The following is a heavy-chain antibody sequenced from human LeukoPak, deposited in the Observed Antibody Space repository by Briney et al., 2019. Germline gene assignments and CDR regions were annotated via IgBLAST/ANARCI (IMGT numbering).Heavy chain of an antibody. Sequence: ASVKVSCKASGHTFTGYYMHWVRQAPGQGLEWMGWISAYNGNTNYAQKLQGRVTMTTDTSTSTAYMELRSLRSDDTAVYYCARDYSSGWYGLDAFDIWGQGTMVTVSS. CDR3: ARDYSSGWYGLDAFDI. J-gene: IGHJ3*02. CDR2: ISAYNGNT. CDR1: GHTFTGYY. V-gene: IGHV1-18*04. D-gene: IGHD6-19*01.